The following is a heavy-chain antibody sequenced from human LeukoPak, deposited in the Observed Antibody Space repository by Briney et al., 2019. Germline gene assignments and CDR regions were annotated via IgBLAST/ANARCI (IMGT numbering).Heavy chain of an antibody. CDR1: GCSFSSYA. D-gene: IGHD2-15*01. V-gene: IGHV1-69*01. CDR3: ARALGIFYYYYGMDV. Sequence: SLKVSCMASGCSFSSYAISWVRQAPGQGLEWMGGIIPIFGTANYAQKFQGRVTITADESTSTAYMELSSLRSEDTAVYYCARALGIFYYYYGMDVWGQGTTVTVSS. CDR2: IIPIFGTA. J-gene: IGHJ6*02.